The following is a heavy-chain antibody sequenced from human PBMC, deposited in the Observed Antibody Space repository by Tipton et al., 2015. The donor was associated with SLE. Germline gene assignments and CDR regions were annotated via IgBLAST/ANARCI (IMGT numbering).Heavy chain of an antibody. CDR1: GFIVSNNY. J-gene: IGHJ4*02. Sequence: GSLRLSCAASGFIVSNNYMSWVRQAPGKGLEWVSVIYSGGSTYYADSVKGRFTISRDNSKNSLYLQMNSLRAEDTAVYYCARDREYPEHFDYWGQGTLVTVSS. D-gene: IGHD2/OR15-2a*01. CDR2: IYSGGST. CDR3: ARDREYPEHFDY. V-gene: IGHV3-66*01.